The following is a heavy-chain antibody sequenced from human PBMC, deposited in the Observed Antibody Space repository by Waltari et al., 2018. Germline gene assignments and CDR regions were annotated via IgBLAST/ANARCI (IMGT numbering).Heavy chain of an antibody. CDR3: ARDRGRGLYLDS. CDR2: IHGTGKT. J-gene: IGHJ4*02. D-gene: IGHD1-26*01. CDR1: GDSVSNNYW. V-gene: IGHV4-4*02. Sequence: QLQLQQSGPGLVKPSESLFLSCAVSGDSVSNNYWWSWVRQPPGTGREWIGQIHGTGKTNYNPSRESRVTVSMDTSNNQFSLRVTSPTAADTAVYFCARDRGRGLYLDSWGQGTLVTVS.